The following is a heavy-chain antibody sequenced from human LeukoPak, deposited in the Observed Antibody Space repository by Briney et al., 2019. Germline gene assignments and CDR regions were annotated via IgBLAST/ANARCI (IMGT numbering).Heavy chain of an antibody. J-gene: IGHJ6*02. CDR1: GGTFSSYA. D-gene: IGHD1-14*01. CDR2: IIPIFGTA. Sequence: SVKVSCKASGGTFSSYAISWVRQAPGQGLEWMGGIIPIFGTANYAQKFQGRVTITADESTSTAYMELSSLRSEDTAVYYCAKINRRYPFYYYGMDVWGQGTTVTVSS. V-gene: IGHV1-69*13. CDR3: AKINRRYPFYYYGMDV.